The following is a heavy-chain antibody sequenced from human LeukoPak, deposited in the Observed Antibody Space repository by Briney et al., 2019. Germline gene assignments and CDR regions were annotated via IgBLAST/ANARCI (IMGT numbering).Heavy chain of an antibody. J-gene: IGHJ5*01. D-gene: IGHD3-10*01. CDR2: INPNSGGT. V-gene: IGHV1-2*02. CDR3: ARDAASGTGWFDP. CDR1: GYIFTGYY. Sequence: ASVKVSCKASGYIFTGYYIQWVRQAPGQGLEWVGWINPNSGGTNHAQEFQGRVTLTRDTSISTAFMELTRLTSDDAAVYYCARDAASGTGWFDPWGQGTLVTVSS.